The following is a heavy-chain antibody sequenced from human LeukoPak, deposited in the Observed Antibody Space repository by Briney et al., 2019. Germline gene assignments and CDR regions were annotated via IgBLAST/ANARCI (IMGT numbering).Heavy chain of an antibody. Sequence: SETLSLTCTVSGGSINSYYWSWIRQPPGKGLECIGYIHYTGSTNYNPSLKSRVTISVDTSKSQFSLKLSSVTAADTAIYYCARGGYYGSGSDFRFDPWGQGTLVTVSS. CDR2: IHYTGST. CDR1: GGSINSYY. D-gene: IGHD3-10*01. V-gene: IGHV4-59*01. J-gene: IGHJ5*02. CDR3: ARGGYYGSGSDFRFDP.